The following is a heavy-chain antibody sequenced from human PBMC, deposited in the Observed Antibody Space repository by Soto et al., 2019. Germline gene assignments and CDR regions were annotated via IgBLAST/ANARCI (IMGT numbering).Heavy chain of an antibody. J-gene: IGHJ4*02. CDR1: GGSITSGDYY. V-gene: IGHV4-30-4*01. Sequence: QVQLQESGPGLVKPSQTLSLTCTVSGGSITSGDYYWSWIRQTPGKGLEWIGYIYYSGSTYYNPSLKRPITISLDTAKNQFSLKLRAVAAADTAVYYCARQTGTTTTPFDYWGQGSLVTVSS. D-gene: IGHD1-7*01. CDR2: IYYSGST. CDR3: ARQTGTTTTPFDY.